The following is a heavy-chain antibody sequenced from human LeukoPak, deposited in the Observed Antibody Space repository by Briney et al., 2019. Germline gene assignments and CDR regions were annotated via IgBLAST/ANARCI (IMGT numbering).Heavy chain of an antibody. CDR1: GGSISSGGYY. V-gene: IGHV4-61*08. CDR3: ARGIRTNYDFWSGYYDYFDY. D-gene: IGHD3-3*01. Sequence: SETLSLTCTVSGGSISSGGYYWSWIRQHPGKGLEWIGYIYYSGSTNYNPSLKSRVTISVDTSKNQFSLKLSSVTAADTAVYYCARGIRTNYDFWSGYYDYFDYWGQGALVTVSS. J-gene: IGHJ4*02. CDR2: IYYSGST.